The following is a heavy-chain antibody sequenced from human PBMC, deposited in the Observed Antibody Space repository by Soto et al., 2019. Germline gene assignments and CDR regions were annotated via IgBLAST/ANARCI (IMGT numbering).Heavy chain of an antibody. Sequence: VKVSCKVSGYTFTDYYMHWVQQAPGKGLEWMGLVDPEDGETIYAEKFQGRVTITADTSTDTAYMELSSLRSEDTAVYYCATGSDPRVGATTPWSWFDPWGQGTLVTVSS. J-gene: IGHJ5*02. D-gene: IGHD1-26*01. CDR3: ATGSDPRVGATTPWSWFDP. CDR1: GYTFTDYY. V-gene: IGHV1-69-2*01. CDR2: VDPEDGET.